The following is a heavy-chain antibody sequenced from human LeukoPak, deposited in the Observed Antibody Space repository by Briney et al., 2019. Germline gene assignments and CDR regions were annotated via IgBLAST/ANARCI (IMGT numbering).Heavy chain of an antibody. V-gene: IGHV3-23*01. J-gene: IGHJ4*02. CDR1: GITFSSYT. Sequence: GGSLRLSCAASGITFSSYTMSWVRQAPGKGLEWVSAISGSGGSTYYADSVKGRFTISRDNSKNTLYLQMSSLRAEDTAVYYCVKDHRSYRTFDYWGQGALVTVSS. CDR3: VKDHRSYRTFDY. D-gene: IGHD1-26*01. CDR2: ISGSGGST.